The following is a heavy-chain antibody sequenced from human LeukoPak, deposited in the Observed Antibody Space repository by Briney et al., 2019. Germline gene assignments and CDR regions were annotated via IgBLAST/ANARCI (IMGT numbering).Heavy chain of an antibody. V-gene: IGHV4-34*01. CDR2: INHSGST. D-gene: IGHD4-11*01. CDR1: GGSFSGYY. CDR3: ARTPYSNYAWFDP. Sequence: SETLSLTRAVYGGSFSGYYWSWIRQPPGKGLEWIGEINHSGSTNYNPSLKSRVTISVDTSKNQFSLELSSVTAADTAVYYCARTPYSNYAWFDPWGQGTLVTVSS. J-gene: IGHJ5*02.